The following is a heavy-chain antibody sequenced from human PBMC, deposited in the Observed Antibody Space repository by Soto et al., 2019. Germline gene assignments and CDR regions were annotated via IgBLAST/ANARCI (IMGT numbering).Heavy chain of an antibody. V-gene: IGHV1-69*06. CDR2: IIPIFGTA. Sequence: QVQLVQSGAEVKKPGSSVKVSCKASGGTFSSYAISWVRQAPGQGLEWMGGIIPIFGTANYAQKFQGRVTITAGKSTSTAYMELSSLRSEDTAVYYCASRIAARVSYYYYGMDVWGQGTTVTVSS. CDR1: GGTFSSYA. CDR3: ASRIAARVSYYYYGMDV. J-gene: IGHJ6*02. D-gene: IGHD6-6*01.